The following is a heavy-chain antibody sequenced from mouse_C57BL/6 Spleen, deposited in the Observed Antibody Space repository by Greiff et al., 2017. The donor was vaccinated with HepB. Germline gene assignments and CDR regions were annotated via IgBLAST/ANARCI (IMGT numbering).Heavy chain of an antibody. CDR3: ARWLLGYFDY. D-gene: IGHD2-3*01. Sequence: VKLMESGAELARPGASVKLSCKASGYTFTSYGISWVKQRTGQGLEWIGEIYPRSGNTYYNEKFKGKATLTADKSSSTAYMELRSLTSEDSAVYFCARWLLGYFDYWGQGTTLTVSS. V-gene: IGHV1-81*01. J-gene: IGHJ2*01. CDR1: GYTFTSYG. CDR2: IYPRSGNT.